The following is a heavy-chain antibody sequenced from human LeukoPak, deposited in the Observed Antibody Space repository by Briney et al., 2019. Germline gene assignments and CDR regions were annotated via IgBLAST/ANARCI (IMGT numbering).Heavy chain of an antibody. CDR2: IYTSGST. J-gene: IGHJ5*02. V-gene: IGHV4-4*07. CDR1: GGSISSFY. D-gene: IGHD1-26*01. Sequence: SETLSLTCTVSGGSISSFYWSWIRQPAGKGLEWIGPIYTSGSTNYNPSLKSRVSMSLDTSKNQFSLKLSSVTAADTAVYYCARDPSGIVGANHNYFDPWGQGTLVTVSS. CDR3: ARDPSGIVGANHNYFDP.